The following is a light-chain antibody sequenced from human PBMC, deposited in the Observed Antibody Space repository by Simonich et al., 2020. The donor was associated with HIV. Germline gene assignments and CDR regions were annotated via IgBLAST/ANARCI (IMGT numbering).Light chain of an antibody. V-gene: IGLV6-57*03. CDR2: EDN. CDR3: QSYDSSNLWV. J-gene: IGLJ3*02. CDR1: SGSIARNY. Sequence: NFMLTQPHSVSESPGKTVTISCTRSSGSIARNYVQWYQQRPGSAPPTVIYEDNQSPSGVPGRFSGSIDSSSNSASLTISGLKTEDEADYYCQSYDSSNLWVFGGGTKLTVL.